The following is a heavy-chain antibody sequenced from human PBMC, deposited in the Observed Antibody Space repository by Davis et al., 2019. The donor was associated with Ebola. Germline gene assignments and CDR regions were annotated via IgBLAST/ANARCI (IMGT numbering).Heavy chain of an antibody. CDR2: VSPNAGYT. CDR1: GYTFTNYD. J-gene: IGHJ3*01. D-gene: IGHD1/OR15-1a*01. CDR3: AKGGGNKLFDAFDL. Sequence: ASVKVSCKASGYTFTNYDINWVRQAAGQGLEWMGWVSPNAGYTGISDNFHGRVTMTRDTSINTAYMELSSLISGDSAIYYCAKGGGNKLFDAFDLWGQGTMVTVSS. V-gene: IGHV1-8*01.